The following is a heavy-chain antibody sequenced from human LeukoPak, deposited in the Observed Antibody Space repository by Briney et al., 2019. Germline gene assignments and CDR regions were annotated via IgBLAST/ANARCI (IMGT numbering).Heavy chain of an antibody. D-gene: IGHD5-12*01. CDR3: AKGDVDSPMNFYH. CDR1: GFIFDNFT. Sequence: PGGSLRLSCAASGFIFDNFTIHWVRHVPGKGLEWVSLINWDGGSTYYADSVKGRFTISRDNSKNSLYLQMDSLTTEDTAFYYCAKGDVDSPMNFYHWGQGTLVTVSS. J-gene: IGHJ4*02. CDR2: INWDGGST. V-gene: IGHV3-43*01.